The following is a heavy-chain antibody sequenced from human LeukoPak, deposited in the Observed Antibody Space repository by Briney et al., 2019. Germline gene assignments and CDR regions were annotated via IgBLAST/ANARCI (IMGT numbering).Heavy chain of an antibody. CDR2: IYTSGST. J-gene: IGHJ5*02. D-gene: IGHD4-23*01. Sequence: SETLSLTCTVSGGSISSGSYYWSWIRQPAGKGLEWIGRIYTSGSTNYNPSLKSRVTISVDTSKNQFSLKLSSVTAADTAVYYCARDLSYGGNSNWFDPWGQGTLVTVSS. CDR3: ARDLSYGGNSNWFDP. CDR1: GGSISSGSYY. V-gene: IGHV4-61*02.